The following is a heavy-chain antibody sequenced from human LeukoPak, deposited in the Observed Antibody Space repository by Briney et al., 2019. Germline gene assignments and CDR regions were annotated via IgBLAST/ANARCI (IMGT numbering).Heavy chain of an antibody. D-gene: IGHD3-16*02. Sequence: SETLSLTCTVSGDSLSSYSWSWIRQFPGKGLEWIGYIYNSGSTTYNPSLKSRVTISLDMSKNQFSLRLGSVTAADTAVYYCASDYTLRSYRFDYWGQGTLVTVSS. CDR3: ASDYTLRSYRFDY. CDR2: IYNSGST. CDR1: GDSLSSYS. V-gene: IGHV4-59*01. J-gene: IGHJ4*02.